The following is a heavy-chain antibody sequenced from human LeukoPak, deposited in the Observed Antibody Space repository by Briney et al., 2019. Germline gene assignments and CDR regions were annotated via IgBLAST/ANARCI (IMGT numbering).Heavy chain of an antibody. Sequence: GGSLRLSCAASGFSFSTYTMHWVRQAPGKGLEWVAVISYDGSNKYYADSVKGRFTISRDNSKNTLYLQMNSLRAEDTAVYYCAKTYSGSLGTQDYWGQGTLVTVSS. V-gene: IGHV3-30*18. D-gene: IGHD1-26*01. J-gene: IGHJ4*02. CDR3: AKTYSGSLGTQDY. CDR1: GFSFSTYT. CDR2: ISYDGSNK.